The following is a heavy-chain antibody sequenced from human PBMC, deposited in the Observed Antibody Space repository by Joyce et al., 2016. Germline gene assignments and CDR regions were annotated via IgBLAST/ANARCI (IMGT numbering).Heavy chain of an antibody. CDR3: ARGSRHSRPLDY. J-gene: IGHJ4*02. D-gene: IGHD6-13*01. CDR2: IYNDGST. Sequence: EVQLVESGGGLTQPGGSLRLSCAASGFTVSNNYMSWVRQAPGKGLEWVSVIYNDGSTYYADSVKGRFIISRDSSKNTLFLQMNRLRAEDTAVYYCARGSRHSRPLDYWGQGTLVTVSS. CDR1: GFTVSNNY. V-gene: IGHV3-53*01.